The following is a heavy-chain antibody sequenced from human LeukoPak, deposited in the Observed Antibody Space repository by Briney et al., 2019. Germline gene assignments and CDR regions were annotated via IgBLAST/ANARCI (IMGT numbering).Heavy chain of an antibody. V-gene: IGHV3-7*01. CDR2: IKQDGSEK. J-gene: IGHJ4*02. D-gene: IGHD3-16*01. CDR1: GFTFSSYW. Sequence: PGGSLRLSCAASGFTFSSYWMSWVRQAPGKGLEWVANIKQDGSEKYYVDSVKVRFTISRDNAKNSLYLQMNSLRAEDTAVYYCARDLGYYDYVWGSPLWGQGTLVTVSS. CDR3: ARDLGYYDYVWGSPL.